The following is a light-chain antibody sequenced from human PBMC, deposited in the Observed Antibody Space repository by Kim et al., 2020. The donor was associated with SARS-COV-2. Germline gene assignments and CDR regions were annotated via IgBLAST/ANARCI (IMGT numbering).Light chain of an antibody. CDR2: DVS. CDR1: SSDVGGYNY. V-gene: IGLV2-14*01. CDR3: SSYTSSSTV. Sequence: QSALTQPASVSGSPGQSITISCTGTSSDVGGYNYVSWYQQHPGKAPKLMIYDVSKRPSGVSNRFSGSKSDNTASLTISGLQAEDEADYYCSSYTSSSTVFGGGTQLTVL. J-gene: IGLJ2*01.